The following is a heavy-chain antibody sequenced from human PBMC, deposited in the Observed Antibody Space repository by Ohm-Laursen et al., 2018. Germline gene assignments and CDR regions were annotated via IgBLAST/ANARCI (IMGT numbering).Heavy chain of an antibody. CDR2: INSDGSST. CDR3: AKGCSGGSCYDY. J-gene: IGHJ4*02. V-gene: IGHV3-74*01. D-gene: IGHD2-15*01. CDR1: GFTFRSYW. Sequence: SLRLSCAASGFTFRSYWMHWVRQAPGKGLVWVSRINSDGSSTSYADSVKGRFTISRDNAKNTLYLQMNSLSAEDTAVYYCAKGCSGGSCYDYWGQGTLVTVSA.